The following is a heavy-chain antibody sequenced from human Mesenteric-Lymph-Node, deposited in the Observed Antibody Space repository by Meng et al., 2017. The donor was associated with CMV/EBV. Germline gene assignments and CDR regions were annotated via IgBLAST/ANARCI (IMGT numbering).Heavy chain of an antibody. CDR1: GFTFSSFE. CDR3: ARDWRIFGV. Sequence: GESLKISCTASGFTFSSFEMHWVRQAPGKGLGWVSHISSGGTTIYYADSVRGRFTISRDNAKNSLYLQMSSLRAEDTGVYYCARDWRIFGVWGQGTTVTVSS. CDR2: ISSGGTTI. D-gene: IGHD2-15*01. V-gene: IGHV3-48*03. J-gene: IGHJ6*02.